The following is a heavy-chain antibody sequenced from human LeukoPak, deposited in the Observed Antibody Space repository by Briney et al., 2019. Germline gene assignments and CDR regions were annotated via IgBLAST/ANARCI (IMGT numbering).Heavy chain of an antibody. CDR1: GGSISGYY. V-gene: IGHV4-59*01. J-gene: IGHJ4*02. CDR3: ARTSSSFYNFFDY. Sequence: SETLSLTCTVSGGSISGYYWTWIRQPPGKGLEWIGYIYYRGGTNYKPSLKSRVTISVDTSENQFSLKLSSVTAADTAVYYCARTSSSFYNFFDYWGQGTLVTVSS. CDR2: IYYRGGT. D-gene: IGHD6-13*01.